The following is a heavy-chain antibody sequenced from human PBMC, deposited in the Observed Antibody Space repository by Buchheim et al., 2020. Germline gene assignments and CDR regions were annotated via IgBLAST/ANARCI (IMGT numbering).Heavy chain of an antibody. CDR1: GFTFDEFG. CDR2: ISWNGGST. V-gene: IGHV3-20*04. D-gene: IGHD2-15*01. Sequence: EVQLVESGGGVIRPGGSLRLSCAASGFTFDEFGMNWVRQVPGRGLEWVAGISWNGGSTGYVDSVKGRFTISRDNAKSSLYLQMNSLRAEDTAVYYCARDNSRTLYCGMDVWGQGTT. CDR3: ARDNSRTLYCGMDV. J-gene: IGHJ6*02.